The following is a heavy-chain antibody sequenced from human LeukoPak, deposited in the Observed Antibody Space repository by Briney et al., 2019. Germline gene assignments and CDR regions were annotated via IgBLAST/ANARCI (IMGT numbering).Heavy chain of an antibody. V-gene: IGHV3-30*02. D-gene: IGHD2-8*02. Sequence: GGSLRLSCVASGITFSNFGMHWVRQGPGKGLEWVAYIAHHGNNKYYADSVKGRFTISRDNSKGSLYLQMNSLRADDTAVYYCAKDGSWSCTDWGQGTLVRVSS. CDR2: IAHHGNNK. J-gene: IGHJ4*02. CDR3: AKDGSWSCTD. CDR1: GITFSNFG.